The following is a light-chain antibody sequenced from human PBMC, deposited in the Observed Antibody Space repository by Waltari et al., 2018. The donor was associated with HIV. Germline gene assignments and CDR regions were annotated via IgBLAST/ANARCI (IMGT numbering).Light chain of an antibody. J-gene: IGKJ4*01. CDR2: ATS. Sequence: DIQMTQSPFSLSASVGDRVTITCRASQNINNNVNWYHQKPGKAPKVLIYATSTLQSGVPSRFSGSGSGTYYTLTISSLQPEDFATYYCQQSFHTLTFGGGTKVEI. CDR3: QQSFHTLT. CDR1: QNINNN. V-gene: IGKV1-39*01.